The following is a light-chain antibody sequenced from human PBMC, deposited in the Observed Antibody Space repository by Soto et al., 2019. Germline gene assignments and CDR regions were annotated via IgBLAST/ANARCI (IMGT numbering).Light chain of an antibody. CDR3: QHYNVYPWT. Sequence: DIQMTQSPSTLSASVGDRVTITCRASQTISRWVAWYQQKPGKAPKLLIYEASSLQSGVPSRFSGSGSGTEFTLSISRLQPDDFATYYCQHYNVYPWTFGQGTKVDIK. CDR1: QTISRW. V-gene: IGKV1-5*03. CDR2: EAS. J-gene: IGKJ1*01.